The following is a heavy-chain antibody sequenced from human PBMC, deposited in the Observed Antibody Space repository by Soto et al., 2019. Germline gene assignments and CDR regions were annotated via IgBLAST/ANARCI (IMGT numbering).Heavy chain of an antibody. J-gene: IGHJ3*02. V-gene: IGHV1-8*01. D-gene: IGHD6-13*01. CDR1: GYTFTSYD. CDR3: ARGGIAAASDAFDI. Sequence: ASVNVSCKASGYTFTSYDINWVRQATGQGLEWMGWMNPNSGNTGYAQKFQGRVTMTRNTSISTAYMELSSLRSEDTAVYYCARGGIAAASDAFDIWGQGTMVTVSS. CDR2: MNPNSGNT.